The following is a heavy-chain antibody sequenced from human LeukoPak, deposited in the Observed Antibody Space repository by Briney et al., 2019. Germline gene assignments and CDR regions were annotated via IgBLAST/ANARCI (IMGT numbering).Heavy chain of an antibody. V-gene: IGHV3-11*04. Sequence: GGSLRLSCAASGFTFSDYFISWIRQTPGKGPEWISYINSGSGYTKYYADSVKGRFTISRDNARNSVYLQMNSLRAEDTAVYYCAREIIEVPGSFDYWGQGILVTVSS. CDR3: AREIIEVPGSFDY. J-gene: IGHJ4*02. D-gene: IGHD6-19*01. CDR1: GFTFSDYF. CDR2: INSGSGYTK.